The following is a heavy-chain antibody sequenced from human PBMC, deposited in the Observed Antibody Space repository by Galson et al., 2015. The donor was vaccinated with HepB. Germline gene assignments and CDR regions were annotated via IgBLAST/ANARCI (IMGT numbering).Heavy chain of an antibody. J-gene: IGHJ5*02. V-gene: IGHV5-10-1*01. CDR2: IDPSDSYT. D-gene: IGHD3-9*01. CDR3: ARHVSHILHDILTQNWFDP. CDR1: GYSFPSYW. Sequence: QSGAEVKKPGESLRISCKGSGYSFPSYWISWVRQMPGKGLEWMGRIDPSDSYTNYSPSFQGHVTISADKSISTAYLQWSSLKASDTAMYYCARHVSHILHDILTQNWFDPWGQGTLVTVSS.